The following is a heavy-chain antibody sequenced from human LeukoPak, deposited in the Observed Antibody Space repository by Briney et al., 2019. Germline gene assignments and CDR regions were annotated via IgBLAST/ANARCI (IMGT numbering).Heavy chain of an antibody. J-gene: IGHJ6*03. CDR2: IGIDSGNT. D-gene: IGHD2-2*01. Sequence: GGSLRLSCAASGFRFSDYSMNWVRQAPGKGLEWISYIGIDSGNTHYADSVKGRFTISGDKAKNSLYLQMHSLRVEDTAVYYCSRGLARSSRYFSSTNCKYYYYYMDGWGKGTTVTVSS. V-gene: IGHV3-48*01. CDR1: GFRFSDYS. CDR3: SRGLARSSRYFSSTNCKYYYYYMDG.